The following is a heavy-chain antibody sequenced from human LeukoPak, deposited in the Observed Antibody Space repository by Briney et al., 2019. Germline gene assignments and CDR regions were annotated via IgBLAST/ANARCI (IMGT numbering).Heavy chain of an antibody. CDR1: GYTFTSYG. D-gene: IGHD2-2*01. V-gene: IGHV1-18*01. CDR2: ISAYNGNT. Sequence: ASVKVSCTASGYTFTSYGISWVRQAPGQGLEWMGWISAYNGNTNYAQKLKGRVTMTTDTSTSTAYMELRSLRSDDTAVYYCARCLGYCSSTSCYVGRCFDYWGQGTLVTVSS. J-gene: IGHJ4*02. CDR3: ARCLGYCSSTSCYVGRCFDY.